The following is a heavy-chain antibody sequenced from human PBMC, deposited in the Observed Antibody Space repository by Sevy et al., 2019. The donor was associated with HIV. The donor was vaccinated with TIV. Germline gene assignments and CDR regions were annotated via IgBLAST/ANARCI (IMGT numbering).Heavy chain of an antibody. Sequence: ASVKVSCKASGFTFTNSAVQWVRQARGQRPEWIGGIVVGSGNTNFAQKFQERVTITRDMSKSTAYMELSSLRSEDTAMYYCAADSLGTELRGTFYYYYGMDVWGQGTTVTVSS. CDR1: GFTFTNSA. CDR2: IVVGSGNT. CDR3: AADSLGTELRGTFYYYYGMDV. J-gene: IGHJ6*02. D-gene: IGHD3-16*01. V-gene: IGHV1-58*01.